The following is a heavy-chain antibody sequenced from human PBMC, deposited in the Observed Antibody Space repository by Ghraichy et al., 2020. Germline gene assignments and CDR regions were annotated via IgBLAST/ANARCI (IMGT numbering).Heavy chain of an antibody. J-gene: IGHJ6*02. CDR3: SRGGGAGTPVLYHMDV. V-gene: IGHV3-23*01. D-gene: IGHD6-19*01. CDR2: IGGSGAQT. CDR1: GFTFSSHA. Sequence: AGSLRLSCAASGFTFSSHAMTWVRQPPGKGLEWVAAIGGSGAQTFYADSVRGRFTISRDNSKDTLYVHMNNLRAEDTAVYYCSRGGGAGTPVLYHMDVWGLGTTVTVSS.